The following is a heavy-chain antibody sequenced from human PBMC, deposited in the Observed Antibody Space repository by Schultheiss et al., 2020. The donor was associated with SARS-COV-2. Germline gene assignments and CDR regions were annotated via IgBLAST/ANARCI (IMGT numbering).Heavy chain of an antibody. CDR3: ARLAMVPMGDYSNNYYGMDV. CDR1: GGSISSGSYY. V-gene: IGHV4-61*01. CDR2: IYYSGST. Sequence: SEILSLTCTVSGGSISSGSYYWSWIRQPPGKGLEWIGYIYYSGSTNYNPSLKSLVTISVDTSKNQFSLKLSSVTAADTAVYYCARLAMVPMGDYSNNYYGMDVWGQGTTVTVSS. J-gene: IGHJ6*02. D-gene: IGHD4-11*01.